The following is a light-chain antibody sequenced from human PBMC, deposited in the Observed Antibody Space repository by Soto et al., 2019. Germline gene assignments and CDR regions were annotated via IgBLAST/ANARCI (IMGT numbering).Light chain of an antibody. J-gene: IGLJ2*01. CDR1: SGHSSYA. CDR2: LNSDGSH. Sequence: QPVLTQSPSASASLGASVKLTCTLSSGHSSYAIAWHQQQPEKGPRYLMKLNSDGSHSKGDGIPDRFSGSSSGAERYLTISSLQSDDEADYYGQTWGTGIPVFGGGTQLTVL. V-gene: IGLV4-69*01. CDR3: QTWGTGIPV.